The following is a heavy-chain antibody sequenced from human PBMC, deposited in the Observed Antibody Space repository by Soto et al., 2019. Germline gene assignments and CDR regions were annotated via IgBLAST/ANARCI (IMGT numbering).Heavy chain of an antibody. CDR2: ISWNSGII. V-gene: IGHV3-9*01. CDR3: VKEENGYFDS. Sequence: EVQLVESGGGLVQPGRSLRLSCAASGFNFGDYAMHWVRQAPGKGLERVSGISWNSGIIAYADSVKGRFTISRDSARNSLYLQMNSLRVEDTALYYCVKEENGYFDSWGQGTLVTVSS. CDR1: GFNFGDYA. J-gene: IGHJ4*02.